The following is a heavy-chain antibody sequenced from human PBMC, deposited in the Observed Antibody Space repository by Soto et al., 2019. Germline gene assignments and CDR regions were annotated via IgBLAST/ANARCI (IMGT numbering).Heavy chain of an antibody. J-gene: IGHJ6*01. V-gene: IGHV3-23*01. D-gene: IGHD3-9*01. Sequence: PGGSLRLSCAASGGPFSGCALSWVRQAPGGGLEWVSFISSNGGYTNYADSVKGRFSISRDNSNNMLYLQMSSLRAEDSAIYYCLTWSNKVMTGPDGYGMDVWGQGTTVTVSS. CDR1: GGPFSGCA. CDR3: LTWSNKVMTGPDGYGMDV. CDR2: ISSNGGYT.